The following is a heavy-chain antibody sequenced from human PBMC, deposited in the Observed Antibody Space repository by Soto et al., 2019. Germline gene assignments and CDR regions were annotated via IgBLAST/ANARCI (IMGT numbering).Heavy chain of an antibody. J-gene: IGHJ6*02. CDR2: ISGSGRTI. D-gene: IGHD1-26*01. CDR1: GLDFSSEV. V-gene: IGHV3-23*01. Sequence: GGSLRLSCAASGLDFSSEVMCWVRPAPGKGLERVSSISGSGRTIYHADSMRGRFAISRDNSKNSLYLQLNNLRVDDTAVYYCAKVGPSYYYGMDVWGQGTTVTVSS. CDR3: AKVGPSYYYGMDV.